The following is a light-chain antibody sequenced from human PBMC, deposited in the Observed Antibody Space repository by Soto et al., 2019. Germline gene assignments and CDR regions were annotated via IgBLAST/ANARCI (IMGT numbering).Light chain of an antibody. CDR1: QSVSSSY. CDR3: QQYGSSPLIT. CDR2: GAS. V-gene: IGKV3-20*01. Sequence: EIVLTQSPGTLSLSPGERATLSCRASQSVSSSYFAWYQQKPVQAPRLLIYGASSRATGIPDRFSGSGSGTDFTLTISRLESEDFAVYYCQQYGSSPLITFGQGTRLEIK. J-gene: IGKJ5*01.